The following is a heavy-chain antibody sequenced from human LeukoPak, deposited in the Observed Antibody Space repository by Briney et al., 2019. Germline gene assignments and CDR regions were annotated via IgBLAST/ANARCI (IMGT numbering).Heavy chain of an antibody. Sequence: PGGSLRLSCAAFGFTFSSYWMHWVRQAPGKGLVWVSRINSDGSSTSYADSVKGRFTISRDNAKNTLYLQMNSLRAEDTAVYYYARDFMTAAGIHWGQGTLVTVSS. CDR1: GFTFSSYW. J-gene: IGHJ4*02. CDR3: ARDFMTAAGIH. D-gene: IGHD6-13*01. V-gene: IGHV3-74*01. CDR2: INSDGSST.